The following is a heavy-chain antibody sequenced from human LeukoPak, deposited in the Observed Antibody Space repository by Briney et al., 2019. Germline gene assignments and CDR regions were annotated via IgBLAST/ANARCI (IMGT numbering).Heavy chain of an antibody. CDR3: AKEIFRWAIAAAGTPFDY. D-gene: IGHD6-13*01. CDR2: ISGSGKNT. CDR1: GFTFSNYA. Sequence: PGGSLRLSCAASGFTFSNYAMSWVRQAPGKGLEWVSTISGSGKNTYYADSVKGRFTISRDNSRNTLYLQMNSLRAEDTALYYCAKEIFRWAIAAAGTPFDYWGQGTLVTVSS. V-gene: IGHV3-23*01. J-gene: IGHJ4*02.